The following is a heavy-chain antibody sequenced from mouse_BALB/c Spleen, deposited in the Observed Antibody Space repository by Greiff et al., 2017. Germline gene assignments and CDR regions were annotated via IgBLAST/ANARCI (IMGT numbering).Heavy chain of an antibody. CDR3: ARDTTYAMDY. CDR1: GFNIKDTY. J-gene: IGHJ4*01. V-gene: IGHV14-3*02. CDR2: IDPANGNT. D-gene: IGHD1-1*01. Sequence: VQLKQSGAELVKPGASVKLSCTASGFNIKDTYMHWVKQRPEQGLEWIGRIDPANGNTKYDPKFQGKATITADTSSNTAYLQLSSLTSEDTAVYYCARDTTYAMDYWGQGTSVTVSS.